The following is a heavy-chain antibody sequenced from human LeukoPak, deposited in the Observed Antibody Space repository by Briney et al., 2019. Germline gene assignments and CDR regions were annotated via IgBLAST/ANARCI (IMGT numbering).Heavy chain of an antibody. CDR3: ARDRYSSDRTGGYFDY. CDR2: ISSSSSYI. J-gene: IGHJ4*02. D-gene: IGHD6-19*01. Sequence: PGGSLRLSCAASGFTFSSYSMNWVRQAPGKGLERVSSISSSSSYIYYADSVKGRFTISRDNSKNTLYLQMNSLRAEDTAVYYCARDRYSSDRTGGYFDYWGQGTLVTVSS. V-gene: IGHV3-21*01. CDR1: GFTFSSYS.